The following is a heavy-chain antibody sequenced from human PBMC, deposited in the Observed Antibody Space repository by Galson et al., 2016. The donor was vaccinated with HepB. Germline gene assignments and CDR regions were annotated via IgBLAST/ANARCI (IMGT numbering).Heavy chain of an antibody. CDR2: IKQDGSEK. V-gene: IGHV3-7*01. CDR1: GFTFSSYW. CDR3: ATELELLRIFDVFEI. Sequence: SLRLSCAASGFTFSSYWMSWVRQAPGKGLEWVANIKQDGSEKYYVDSVKGRFTISRDNAKNSLYRQMNSLRVEDTAVYYCATELELLRIFDVFEIWGQGTMVTVSS. D-gene: IGHD1-7*01. J-gene: IGHJ3*02.